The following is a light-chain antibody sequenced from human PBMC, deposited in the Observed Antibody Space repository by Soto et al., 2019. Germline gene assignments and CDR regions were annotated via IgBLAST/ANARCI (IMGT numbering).Light chain of an antibody. CDR2: GTS. CDR3: QQYNNWPPLT. V-gene: IGKV3-15*01. Sequence: EIVMTQSPATLSVSPGERATLSCRASQSVSSNLAWYQQQPGQAPSLLIYGTSTRATSIPARFSGSGSGTEFTLTISSLQSEDFAVYHCQQYNNWPPLTFGGGTKVEIK. J-gene: IGKJ4*01. CDR1: QSVSSN.